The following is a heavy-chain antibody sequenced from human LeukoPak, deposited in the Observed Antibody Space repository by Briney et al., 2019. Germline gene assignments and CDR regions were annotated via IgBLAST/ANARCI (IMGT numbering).Heavy chain of an antibody. CDR2: FYSGIGT. Sequence: GGSLRLSCAASGFTVTSTYISWLRQAPGRGLEWVSYFYSGIGTAYADSVKGRFTISRDTSKNSLYLQMDSLRAEDMALYYCVKEGRFCSSTGCTHRYFDLWGRGTLVTVSS. CDR1: GFTVTSTY. J-gene: IGHJ2*01. CDR3: VKEGRFCSSTGCTHRYFDL. D-gene: IGHD2-2*01. V-gene: IGHV3-53*05.